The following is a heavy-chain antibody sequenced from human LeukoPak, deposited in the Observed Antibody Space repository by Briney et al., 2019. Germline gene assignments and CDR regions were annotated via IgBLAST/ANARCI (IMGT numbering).Heavy chain of an antibody. J-gene: IGHJ4*02. V-gene: IGHV3-30-3*02. CDR2: ISSDGSNK. CDR1: GFTFSSYA. Sequence: PGGSLRLSCAASGFTFSSYAMHWVRQAPGKGLEWVAFISSDGSNKYYADSVKGRFTISRDNSKNTLYLQMNSLRAEDTAVYYCAKNSVQLWPYFDYWGQGTLVTVSS. CDR3: AKNSVQLWPYFDY. D-gene: IGHD5-18*01.